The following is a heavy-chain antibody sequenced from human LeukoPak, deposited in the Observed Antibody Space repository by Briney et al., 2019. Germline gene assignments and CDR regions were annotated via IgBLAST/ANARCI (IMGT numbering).Heavy chain of an antibody. J-gene: IGHJ4*02. D-gene: IGHD3-16*02. CDR3: ARDGYDYVWGSYRHDLDY. Sequence: ASVKVSCKASGYTFTGYYMRWVRQAPGQGLEWMGWINPNSGGTNYAQKFQGRVTMTRDTSISTAYMELSRLRSDDTAVYYCARDGYDYVWGSYRHDLDYWGQGTLVTVSS. CDR1: GYTFTGYY. V-gene: IGHV1-2*02. CDR2: INPNSGGT.